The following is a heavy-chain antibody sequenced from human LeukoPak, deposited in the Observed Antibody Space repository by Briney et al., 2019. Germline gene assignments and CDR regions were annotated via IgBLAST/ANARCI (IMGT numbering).Heavy chain of an antibody. CDR2: INPSGGST. CDR3: AIHEYYYDSSGYSHFDY. CDR1: GYTFTSYY. D-gene: IGHD3-22*01. J-gene: IGHJ4*02. V-gene: IGHV1-46*01. Sequence: ASVKVSCKASGYTFTSYYMHWVRQAPGQGLEWMGIINPSGGSTSYAQKFQGRVTMTRDTSTSTVYMELSSLRSEDTAVYYCAIHEYYYDSSGYSHFDYWGQGTLVTVSS.